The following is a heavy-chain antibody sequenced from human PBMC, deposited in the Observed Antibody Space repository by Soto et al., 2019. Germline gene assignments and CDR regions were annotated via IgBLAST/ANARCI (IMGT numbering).Heavy chain of an antibody. J-gene: IGHJ6*02. D-gene: IGHD6-13*01. CDR2: IYPGDSDT. Sequence: GESLKISCKGSGYSFTSYWIGWVRQMPGKGLEWMGIIYPGDSDTRYSPSFQGQVTISADKSISTAYLQWSSLKASDTAMYYCARRGLGASSSYYYYGMDVWGQGTTVTVSS. V-gene: IGHV5-51*01. CDR3: ARRGLGASSSYYYYGMDV. CDR1: GYSFTSYW.